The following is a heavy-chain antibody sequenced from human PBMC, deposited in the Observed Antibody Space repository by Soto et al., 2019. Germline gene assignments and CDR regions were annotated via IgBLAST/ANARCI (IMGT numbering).Heavy chain of an antibody. V-gene: IGHV5-51*01. CDR3: ARHTCSSTSCYYYYGMDA. CDR1: GYSFTSYW. J-gene: IGHJ6*02. Sequence: GESLKISCKGSGYSFTSYWIGWVRQMPGKGLEWMGIIYPGDSDTRYSPSFQGQVTISADKSISTAYLQWSSLKASDTAMYYCARHTCSSTSCYYYYGMDAWGQGTTVTVSS. CDR2: IYPGDSDT. D-gene: IGHD2-2*01.